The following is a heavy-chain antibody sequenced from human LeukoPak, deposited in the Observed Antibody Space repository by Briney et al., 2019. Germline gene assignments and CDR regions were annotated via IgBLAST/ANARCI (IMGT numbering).Heavy chain of an antibody. CDR3: ARGRGSSFTTPY. CDR1: GFTFSSYA. J-gene: IGHJ4*02. Sequence: GGSLRLSCAASGFTFSSYAMSWVRQAPGKGLEWVSAISGSGGSTYYADSVKGRFTISRDNSKNTLYLQMNSLRAEDTAVYYCARGRGSSFTTPYWGQGTLVTVSS. D-gene: IGHD6-13*01. V-gene: IGHV3-23*01. CDR2: ISGSGGST.